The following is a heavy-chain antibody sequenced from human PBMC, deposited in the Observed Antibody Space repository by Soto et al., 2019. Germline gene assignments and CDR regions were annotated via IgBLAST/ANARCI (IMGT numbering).Heavy chain of an antibody. CDR3: ARDSGSGKTRDAFDI. CDR2: IWYDGSNK. J-gene: IGHJ3*02. Sequence: PGGSLRLSCAASGFTFSSYGMHWVRQAPGKGLEWVAVIWYDGSNKYYADSVKGRFTISRDNSKNTLYLQMNSLRAEDTAVYYCARDSGSGKTRDAFDIWGQGTMVTVSS. D-gene: IGHD2-15*01. CDR1: GFTFSSYG. V-gene: IGHV3-33*01.